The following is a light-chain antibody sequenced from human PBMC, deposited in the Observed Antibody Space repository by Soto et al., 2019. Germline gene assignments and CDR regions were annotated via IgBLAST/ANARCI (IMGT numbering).Light chain of an antibody. CDR3: QQCNNWPPT. J-gene: IGKJ1*01. CDR1: QSVSGN. CDR2: GAS. V-gene: IGKV3D-15*01. Sequence: EIVMTQSPATLSVSPGERATLSCRASQSVSGNLAWYQQKPGQAPRLIIYGASTRATGIPARFSGSGSGTEFTLTISSLQSEDFAVYYCQQCNNWPPTFGQGTKVEIK.